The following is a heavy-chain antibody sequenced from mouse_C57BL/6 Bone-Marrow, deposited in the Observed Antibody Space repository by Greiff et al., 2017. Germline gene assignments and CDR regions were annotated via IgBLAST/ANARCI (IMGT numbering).Heavy chain of an antibody. Sequence: VTLKESGPGILQPSQTLSLTCSFSGFSLSTFGMGVGWIRQPTGKGLGWLARIWWDDDKYYNPALKRRLTISKDTTKNQVFLKIGNVDTADTATYYGGSIDGYYPGYWGQGTALTVSA. D-gene: IGHD2-3*01. V-gene: IGHV8-8*01. CDR3: GSIDGYYPGY. J-gene: IGHJ2*01. CDR2: IWWDDDK. CDR1: GFSLSTFGMG.